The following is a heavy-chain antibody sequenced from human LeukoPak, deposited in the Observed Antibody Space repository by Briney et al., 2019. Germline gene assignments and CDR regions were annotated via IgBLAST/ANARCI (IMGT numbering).Heavy chain of an antibody. Sequence: GGSLRLSCAASGFTFSSYWMHWVRQAPGKGLVWVSRINSDGSSTSYADSVKGRFTISRDNAKNSLYLQMNSLRAEDTAVYYCASWGNWNYVFDYWGQGTLVTVSS. V-gene: IGHV3-74*01. CDR3: ASWGNWNYVFDY. CDR2: INSDGSST. D-gene: IGHD1-7*01. J-gene: IGHJ4*02. CDR1: GFTFSSYW.